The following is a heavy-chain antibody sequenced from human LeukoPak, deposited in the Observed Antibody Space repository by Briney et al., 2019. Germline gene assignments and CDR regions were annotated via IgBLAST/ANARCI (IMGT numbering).Heavy chain of an antibody. CDR2: IYYSGST. V-gene: IGHV4-39*07. CDR1: GGSISSSSYY. Sequence: ETLSLTCTVSGGSISSSSYYWGWIRQPPGKGLEWIGSIYYSGSTYYNPSLKSRVTISVDTSKNQFSLKLSSVTAADTAVYYCARIAVAGTRYYYYYMDVWGKGTTVTVSS. CDR3: ARIAVAGTRYYYYYMDV. J-gene: IGHJ6*03. D-gene: IGHD6-19*01.